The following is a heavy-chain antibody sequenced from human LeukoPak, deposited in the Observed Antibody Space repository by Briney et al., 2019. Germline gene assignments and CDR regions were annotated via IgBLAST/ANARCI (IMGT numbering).Heavy chain of an antibody. CDR2: IYPGDSDT. CDR1: GYSFTAYW. D-gene: IGHD2-15*01. J-gene: IGHJ3*02. CDR3: ARCGGDQCWGYCSGGTCLDAFDI. Sequence: HGESLKISCKGSGYSFTAYWVGWVRQMPGKGLEWMGFIYPGDSDTRYSPSFQGQVTISADKSISTAYLQWSSLKASDTAMYYCARCGGDQCWGYCSGGTCLDAFDIWGQGTMVTVSS. V-gene: IGHV5-51*01.